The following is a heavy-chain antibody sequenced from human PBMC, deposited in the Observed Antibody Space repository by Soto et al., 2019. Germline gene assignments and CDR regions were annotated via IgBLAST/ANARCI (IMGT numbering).Heavy chain of an antibody. Sequence: PSETLSLTCTVSGGSISSGGYYWSWIRQHPGKGLEWIGYIYYSGSTYYNPSLKSRVTISVDTSKTQFSLKLSSVTAADTAVYYCARDYYDILADPARAFDIWGQGTMVTDSS. CDR3: ARDYYDILADPARAFDI. V-gene: IGHV4-31*03. J-gene: IGHJ3*02. CDR2: IYYSGST. D-gene: IGHD3-9*01. CDR1: GGSISSGGYY.